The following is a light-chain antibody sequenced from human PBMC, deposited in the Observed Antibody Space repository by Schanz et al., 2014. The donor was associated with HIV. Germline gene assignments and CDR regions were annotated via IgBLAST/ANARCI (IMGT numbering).Light chain of an antibody. J-gene: IGLJ3*02. V-gene: IGLV2-8*01. CDR2: EVT. CDR1: SSDVGSYDY. Sequence: QSALTQPASVSGSPGQSVTISCTGTSSDVGSYDYVPWYQQHPGKAPKLMIYEVTRRPSGVPDRFSGSKSGNTASLTVSGLQAEDEADYYCLSYDTSLPSSVFGGGTKLTVL. CDR3: LSYDTSLPSSV.